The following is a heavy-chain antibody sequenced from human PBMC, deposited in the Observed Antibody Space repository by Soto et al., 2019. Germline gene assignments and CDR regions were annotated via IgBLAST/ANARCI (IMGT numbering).Heavy chain of an antibody. D-gene: IGHD3-3*01. V-gene: IGHV5-10-1*01. CDR2: IDPSDSYT. CDR1: GYSFTSYW. J-gene: IGHJ6*02. Sequence: GESLKISCKGSGYSFTSYWISWVRQMPGKGLEWMGRIDPSDSYTNYSPSFQGHVTISADKSISTAYLQWSSLKASDTAIYYCARHYFDCWSGYPPMDVWGQGTTVTVSS. CDR3: ARHYFDCWSGYPPMDV.